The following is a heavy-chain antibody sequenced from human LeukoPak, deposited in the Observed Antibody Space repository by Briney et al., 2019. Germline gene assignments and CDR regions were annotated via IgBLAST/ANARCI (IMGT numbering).Heavy chain of an antibody. Sequence: GASVKVSCKASGGTFSNYAISWVRQAPGQGLEWMGGIIPIFGTANYAQKFQGRATITTDESTSTVYMEVSSVRFEDTAVYYCAKDRASSSWSRDAFDIWGQGTVVTVSS. CDR3: AKDRASSSWSRDAFDI. J-gene: IGHJ3*02. CDR2: IIPIFGTA. V-gene: IGHV1-69*05. D-gene: IGHD6-13*01. CDR1: GGTFSNYA.